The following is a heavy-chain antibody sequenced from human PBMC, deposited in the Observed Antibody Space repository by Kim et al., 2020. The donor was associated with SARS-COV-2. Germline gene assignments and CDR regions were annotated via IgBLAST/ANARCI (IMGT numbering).Heavy chain of an antibody. CDR3: ARGQAVYVLLWFRELLSFDY. V-gene: IGHV4-34*01. CDR1: GGSFSGYY. Sequence: SETLSLTCAVYGGSFSGYYWSWIRQPPGKGLEWIGEINHSGSTNYNPSLKSRVTISVDTSKNQFSLKLSSVTAADTAVYYCARGQAVYVLLWFRELLSFDYWGQGTLVTVSS. D-gene: IGHD3-10*01. CDR2: INHSGST. J-gene: IGHJ4*02.